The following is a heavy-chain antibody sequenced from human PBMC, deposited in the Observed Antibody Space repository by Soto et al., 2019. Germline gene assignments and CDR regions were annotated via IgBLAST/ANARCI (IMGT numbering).Heavy chain of an antibody. CDR1: GGSISSYY. J-gene: IGHJ5*02. CDR2: IYYSGST. Sequence: SQTLSLTCTVSGGSISSYYWSWIRQPPGKGLEWIGYIYYSGSTNYNPSLKSRVTISVDTSKNQFSLKLSSVTAADTAVYYCARHVEKNWFDPWGQGTLVTVSS. CDR3: ARHVEKNWFDP. V-gene: IGHV4-59*01.